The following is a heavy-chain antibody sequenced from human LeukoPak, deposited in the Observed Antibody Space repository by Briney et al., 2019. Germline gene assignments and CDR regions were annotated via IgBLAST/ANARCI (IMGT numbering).Heavy chain of an antibody. V-gene: IGHV3-23*01. CDR2: ISGGGGTT. CDR3: AKDGIAAAGDAFDI. J-gene: IGHJ3*02. CDR1: GFTFSNYA. D-gene: IGHD6-13*01. Sequence: GGSLRLSCAASGFTFSNYAMSWVRQAPGKGLEWDSAISGGGGTTYYADSVKGRFTISRDNSKNILYLQMNSLRAEDTAVYYCAKDGIAAAGDAFDIWGQGTMLTVSS.